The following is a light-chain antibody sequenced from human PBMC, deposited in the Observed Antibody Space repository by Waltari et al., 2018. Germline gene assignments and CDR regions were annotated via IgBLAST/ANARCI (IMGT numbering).Light chain of an antibody. Sequence: DVVMTQSPLSLPVTLGQPVSLSCRSSQSLVHRDGGTYLNWFHQRPGQSPRRLIYRVSNRDSGVPDRFSGSGSGSDFTLIISRVEAEDVGVYFCMQGTHWPPSFGGGTKVEIK. CDR3: MQGTHWPPS. V-gene: IGKV2-30*02. CDR2: RVS. CDR1: QSLVHRDGGTY. J-gene: IGKJ4*01.